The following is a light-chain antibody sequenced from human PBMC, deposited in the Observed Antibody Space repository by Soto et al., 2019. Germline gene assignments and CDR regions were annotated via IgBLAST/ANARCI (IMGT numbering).Light chain of an antibody. Sequence: VMTQSPATLSVSTGERATLSCRASQSISSNLAWYQQKLGQAPRLFIFRSSSRATGIPARFSGSGSGTEFNMTISSLQSEDFAVYYCQQRSNWPPAITFGQGTRLEIK. CDR1: QSISSN. CDR3: QQRSNWPPAIT. J-gene: IGKJ5*01. V-gene: IGKV3-15*01. CDR2: RSS.